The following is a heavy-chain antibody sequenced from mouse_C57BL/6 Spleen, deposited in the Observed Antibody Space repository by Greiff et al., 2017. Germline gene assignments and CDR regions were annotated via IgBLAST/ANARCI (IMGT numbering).Heavy chain of an antibody. J-gene: IGHJ4*01. CDR3: ARWDYYCSSYEGDAMDY. V-gene: IGHV1-81*01. CDR2: IYPRSGNT. D-gene: IGHD1-1*01. Sequence: VKLQESGAELARPGASVKLSCKASGYTFTSYGISWVKQRTGQGLEWIGEIYPRSGNTYYNEKFKGKATLTADKSSSTAYMELRSLTSEDSAVYFCARWDYYCSSYEGDAMDYWGQGTSVTVSS. CDR1: GYTFTSYG.